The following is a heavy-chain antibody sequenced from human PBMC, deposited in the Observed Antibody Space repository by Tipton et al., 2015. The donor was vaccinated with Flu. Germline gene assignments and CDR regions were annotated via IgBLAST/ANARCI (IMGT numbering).Heavy chain of an antibody. J-gene: IGHJ4*02. V-gene: IGHV4-39*01. CDR1: GGSISSSSYY. CDR3: ARHRTSTAMVFDY. D-gene: IGHD5-18*01. Sequence: TLSLTCTVSGGSISSSSYYWGWIRQPPGKGLEWIGSIYYSGSTYYNPSLKSRVTISVDTSKNQFSLKLSSVTAADTAVYYCARHRTSTAMVFDYWGQGTLVTVSS. CDR2: IYYSGST.